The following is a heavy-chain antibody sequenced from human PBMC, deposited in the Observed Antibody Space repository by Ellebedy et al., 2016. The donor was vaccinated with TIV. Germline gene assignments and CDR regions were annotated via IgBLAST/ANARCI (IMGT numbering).Heavy chain of an antibody. CDR2: ISAYNGNT. Sequence: ASVKVSCKASGYTFTSFGISWLRQAPGQGLEWMGWISAYNGNTNYAQNFQDRVTMTTDTSTNTGYMELRSLRSDDTAVYYCARVIGLRDCDGATCPPPPPLDYWGQGTLVTVSS. CDR3: ARVIGLRDCDGATCPPPPPLDY. J-gene: IGHJ4*02. V-gene: IGHV1-18*04. CDR1: GYTFTSFG. D-gene: IGHD2-21*01.